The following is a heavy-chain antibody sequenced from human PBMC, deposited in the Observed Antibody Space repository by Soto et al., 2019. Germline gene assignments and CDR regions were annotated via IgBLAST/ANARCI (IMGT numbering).Heavy chain of an antibody. J-gene: IGHJ5*02. CDR3: AKRRHVYGRVGNWFDP. D-gene: IGHD3-10*01. V-gene: IGHV3-23*01. Sequence: PGGSLRLSCAASGFTFSSYAMSWVRQAPGKGLEWVSAISGSGGSTYYADSVKGRFTISRDNSKNTLYLQMNSLRAEDTAVYYCAKRRHVYGRVGNWFDPWGQGTLVTVSS. CDR1: GFTFSSYA. CDR2: ISGSGGST.